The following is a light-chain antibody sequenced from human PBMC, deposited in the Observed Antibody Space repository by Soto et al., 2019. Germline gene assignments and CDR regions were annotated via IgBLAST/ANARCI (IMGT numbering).Light chain of an antibody. J-gene: IGLJ2*01. V-gene: IGLV2-14*01. CDR3: ASYTRTTTLV. CDR1: SSDVGGYNF. Sequence: QSVLTQPASVSASPGQSITISCTGTSSDVGGYNFISWYQHHPGKAPKLVIYDVNNRPSGISYRFSGSKSGNTASLTISGLQAEDEDDYYCASYTRTTTLVFGGGTKVTVL. CDR2: DVN.